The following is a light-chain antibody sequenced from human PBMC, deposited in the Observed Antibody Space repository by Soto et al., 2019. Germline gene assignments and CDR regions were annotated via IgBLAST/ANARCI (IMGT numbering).Light chain of an antibody. CDR2: AAS. J-gene: IGKJ4*01. CDR3: QQLRMYPST. V-gene: IGKV1-8*01. Sequence: LPITPSPSSPPASTVDRVTITCRASQDIAIYLAWYQQKPGEAPKLLIYAASTLYGGVPSRFSGSGSGTDFALTITSLQAEDFATYYCQQLRMYPSTFGGGTKVDIK. CDR1: QDIAIY.